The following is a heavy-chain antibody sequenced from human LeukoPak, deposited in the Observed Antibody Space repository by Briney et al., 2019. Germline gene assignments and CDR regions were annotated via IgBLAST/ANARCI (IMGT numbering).Heavy chain of an antibody. CDR1: GYTFTGYY. J-gene: IGHJ4*02. Sequence: ASVKVSCKASGYTFTGYYMHWVRQAPGQGLEWMRWINPDSGGTNFAQKFQGRVTMTRDTSISTAYMELSRLRSDDTAVYYCGRDFRDSLDYWGQGTLVTVSS. V-gene: IGHV1-2*02. CDR2: INPDSGGT. CDR3: GRDFRDSLDY.